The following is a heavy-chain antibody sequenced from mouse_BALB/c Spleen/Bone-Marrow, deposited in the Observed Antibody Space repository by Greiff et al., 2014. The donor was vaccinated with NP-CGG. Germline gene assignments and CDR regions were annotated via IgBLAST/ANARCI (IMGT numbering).Heavy chain of an antibody. V-gene: IGHV1-54*03. CDR1: GYAFTNYL. D-gene: IGHD1-1*01. CDR2: IDPRSGGT. CDR3: ARGGITTVVPYSMDY. J-gene: IGHJ4*01. Sequence: VQLQQSGAELVRPGTSVKVSCKASGYAFTNYLIEWVKQRPGQGLEWIGVIDPRSGGTDYNEKFKGKAPLTADKSPSTAYMQLNSLTSGDSAVYFCARGGITTVVPYSMDYWGQGTSVTVSS.